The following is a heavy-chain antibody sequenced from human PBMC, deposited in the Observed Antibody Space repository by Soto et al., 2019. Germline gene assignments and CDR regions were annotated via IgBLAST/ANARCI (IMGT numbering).Heavy chain of an antibody. CDR1: GYTFTSYA. Sequence: ASVKVSCKASGYTFTSYAMHWVRQAPGQRLEWMGWINAGNGNTKYSQKFQGRVTITRDTSASTAYMELSSLRSEDTAVYYCATFSYCGGDCYSSVFDIWGQGTMVTVSS. CDR2: INAGNGNT. D-gene: IGHD2-21*02. CDR3: ATFSYCGGDCYSSVFDI. V-gene: IGHV1-3*01. J-gene: IGHJ3*02.